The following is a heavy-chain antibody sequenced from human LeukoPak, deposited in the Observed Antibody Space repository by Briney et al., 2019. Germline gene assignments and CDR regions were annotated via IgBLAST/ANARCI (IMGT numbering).Heavy chain of an antibody. CDR2: INPSGGST. CDR1: GYTFTSYY. D-gene: IGHD3-22*01. J-gene: IGHJ6*03. Sequence: ASVKVSCKASGYTFTSYYMHWVRQAPGQGLEWMGIINPSGGSTSYAQKFQGRVTMTRDMSTSTVYMELSSLRSEDTAVYYCARDHPYYYDSSGYYWSYYYMDVWGKGTTVTVSS. CDR3: ARDHPYYYDSSGYYWSYYYMDV. V-gene: IGHV1-46*01.